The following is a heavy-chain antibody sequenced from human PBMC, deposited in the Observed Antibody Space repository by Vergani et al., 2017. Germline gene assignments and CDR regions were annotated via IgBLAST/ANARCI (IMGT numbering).Heavy chain of an antibody. CDR3: GRGSGRYLGDAFDI. CDR2: IIPIFGTA. D-gene: IGHD1-26*01. Sequence: QVQLVQSGAEVKKPGSSVKVSCKASGGTFSSYAISWVRQAPGQGLEWMGGIIPIFGTARYAQKFQDRVTITADESTTTAYMELSSLRSEDTAVYYCGRGSGRYLGDAFDIWGQGTMVTVSS. V-gene: IGHV1-69*01. CDR1: GGTFSSYA. J-gene: IGHJ3*02.